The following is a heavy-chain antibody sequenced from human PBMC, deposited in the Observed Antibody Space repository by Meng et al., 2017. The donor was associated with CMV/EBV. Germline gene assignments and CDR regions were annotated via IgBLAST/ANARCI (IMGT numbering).Heavy chain of an antibody. CDR2: ISSSSSYI. CDR3: ARAPPWDEFDY. D-gene: IGHD1-26*01. V-gene: IGHV3-21*01. J-gene: IGHJ4*02. Sequence: GGSLRLSCAASGFTFSSYSMNWVRQAPGKGLEWVSSISSSSSYIYYADSVKGRFTISRDNTKNSLYLQMNSLRAEDTAVYYCARAPPWDEFDYWGQGTLVTVSS. CDR1: GFTFSSYS.